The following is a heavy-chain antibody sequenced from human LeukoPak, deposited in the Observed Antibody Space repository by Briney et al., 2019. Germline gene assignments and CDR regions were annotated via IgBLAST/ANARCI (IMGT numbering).Heavy chain of an antibody. CDR1: GYSFTSYW. V-gene: IGHV5-10-1*01. J-gene: IGHJ4*02. CDR3: ARHLSGYSSSWWFDY. D-gene: IGHD6-13*01. Sequence: PGESLKISCKGSGYSFTSYWISWVRQMPGKGLEWMGRIDPSDSYTNYSPSFQGHVTISADKSISTAYLQWSSLKASDTAMYYCARHLSGYSSSWWFDYWGQGTLVTVSS. CDR2: IDPSDSYT.